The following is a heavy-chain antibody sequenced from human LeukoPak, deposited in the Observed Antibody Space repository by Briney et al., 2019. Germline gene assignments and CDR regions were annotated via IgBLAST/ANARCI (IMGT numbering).Heavy chain of an antibody. J-gene: IGHJ4*02. CDR1: GYSFTNYW. V-gene: IGHV5-51*03. D-gene: IGHD2-15*01. CDR2: IYPGDSDT. CDR3: ALNPRGYCGGGRCYIGY. Sequence: GESLKISCKGSGYSFTNYWIGWVRQMPGKGLEWMGIIYPGDSDTRYSPSFQGQVTISADKSISTAYLQWSSLKASDTAMYFCALNPRGYCGGGRCYIGYWGQGTLVTVSS.